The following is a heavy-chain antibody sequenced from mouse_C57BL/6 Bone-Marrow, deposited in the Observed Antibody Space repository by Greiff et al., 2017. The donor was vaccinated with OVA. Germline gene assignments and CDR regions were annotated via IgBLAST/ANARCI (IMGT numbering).Heavy chain of an antibody. J-gene: IGHJ3*01. D-gene: IGHD2-5*01. CDR1: GFNIKDYY. CDR3: AASRAYSSNYEGFAY. Sequence: VQLQQSGAELVKPGASVKLSCTASGFNIKDYYMHWVKQRTEQGLEWIGRVDPEDGETKYAPKFQGKAPITADPSSNPAYLQLRSLTSEDTAVDYGAASRAYSSNYEGFAYWGQGTLVTVSA. V-gene: IGHV14-2*01. CDR2: VDPEDGET.